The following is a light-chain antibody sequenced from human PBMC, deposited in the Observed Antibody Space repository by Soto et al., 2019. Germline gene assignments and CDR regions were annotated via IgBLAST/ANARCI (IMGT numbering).Light chain of an antibody. Sequence: EIVLTQSPGTLSLSPGERATLSCRASQSVSSSSLAWYQHKPGQAPRLLIYDASSRATGIPDRFSGSGSGTDFTLTISRLEPEDFAVYYCQQYNSYWTFGQGTKVEIK. CDR2: DAS. CDR3: QQYNSYWT. CDR1: QSVSSSS. V-gene: IGKV3-20*01. J-gene: IGKJ1*01.